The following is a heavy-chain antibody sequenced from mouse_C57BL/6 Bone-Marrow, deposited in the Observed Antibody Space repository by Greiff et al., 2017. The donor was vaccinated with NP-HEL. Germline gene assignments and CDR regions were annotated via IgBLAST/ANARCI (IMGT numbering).Heavy chain of an antibody. D-gene: IGHD3-3*01. CDR1: GYSITSGYY. J-gene: IGHJ2*01. CDR3: ARGGTGY. V-gene: IGHV3-6*01. CDR2: ISYDGSN. Sequence: EVKVEESGPGLVKPSQSLSLTCSVTGYSITSGYYWNWIRQFPGNKLEWMGYISYDGSNNYNPSLKNRISITRDTSKNQFFLKLNSVTTEDTATYYCARGGTGYWGQGTTLTVSS.